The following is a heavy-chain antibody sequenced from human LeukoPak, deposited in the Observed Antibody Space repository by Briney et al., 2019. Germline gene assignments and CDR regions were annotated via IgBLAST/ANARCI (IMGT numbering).Heavy chain of an antibody. CDR3: AKVSWLGTLPSYHFDS. CDR2: ISSSSSYI. CDR1: GFTFSSYS. J-gene: IGHJ4*02. Sequence: KTGGSLRLSCAASGFTFSSYSMNWVRQAPGKGLEWVSSISSSSSYIYYADSVKGRFTISRDNSKNTADLQMNSLRAEDTAVYYCAKVSWLGTLPSYHFDSWGQGTQVTVSS. D-gene: IGHD6-19*01. V-gene: IGHV3-21*04.